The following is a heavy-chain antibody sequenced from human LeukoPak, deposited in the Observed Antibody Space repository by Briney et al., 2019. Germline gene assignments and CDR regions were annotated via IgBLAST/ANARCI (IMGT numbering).Heavy chain of an antibody. Sequence: GGSLRLSCAASGFTFNNYWMNWVRQAPGKGPEWVANIEQDGSEKYYVDPVKSRFTISRDNAKNSLSLQMNSLRAEDTAVYYCARDLRTPGFFDYWGQGTLVTVSS. CDR2: IEQDGSEK. CDR3: ARDLRTPGFFDY. V-gene: IGHV3-7*01. J-gene: IGHJ4*02. CDR1: GFTFNNYW.